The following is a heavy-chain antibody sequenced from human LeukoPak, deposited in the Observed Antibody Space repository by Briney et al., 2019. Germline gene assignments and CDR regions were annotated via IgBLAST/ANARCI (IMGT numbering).Heavy chain of an antibody. J-gene: IGHJ3*02. D-gene: IGHD3-22*01. V-gene: IGHV3-53*01. CDR1: GLIVSSNY. CDR3: ARDVAYYYDSSGYHHGAFDI. CDR2: IYSGGSI. Sequence: PGGSLRLSCAASGLIVSSNYMSWVRQAPGKWLEWVSVIYSGGSIYYADSVKGRFTISRDNSKNTLYLQMNSLRAEDTAVYYCARDVAYYYDSSGYHHGAFDIWGQGTMVTVSS.